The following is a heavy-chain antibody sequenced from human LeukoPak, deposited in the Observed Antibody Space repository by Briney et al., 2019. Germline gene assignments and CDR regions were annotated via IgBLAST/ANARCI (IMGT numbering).Heavy chain of an antibody. CDR1: GGSISSSSYY. Sequence: PSETLSLTCTVSGGSISSSSYYWGWIRQPPGKGLEWIGSIYYSGSTYYNPSLKSRVTISVDTSKNQFSLKLSSVTAADTAVYYCARDLYDILTGYRNWFDPWGQGTLVTVSS. V-gene: IGHV4-39*07. CDR3: ARDLYDILTGYRNWFDP. J-gene: IGHJ5*02. CDR2: IYYSGST. D-gene: IGHD3-9*01.